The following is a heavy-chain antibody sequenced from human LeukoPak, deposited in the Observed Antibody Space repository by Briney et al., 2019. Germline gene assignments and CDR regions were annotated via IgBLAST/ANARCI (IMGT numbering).Heavy chain of an antibody. D-gene: IGHD4-17*01. CDR1: GGSFSGYY. Sequence: SETLSLTCAVYGGSFSGYYWSWIRQPPGKGLEWIGYIYYSGSTNYNPSLKSRVTISVDTSKNQFSLKLSSVTAADTAVYYCAKGLRHGAFDVWGQGTMVTVSS. J-gene: IGHJ3*01. CDR3: AKGLRHGAFDV. CDR2: IYYSGST. V-gene: IGHV4-59*01.